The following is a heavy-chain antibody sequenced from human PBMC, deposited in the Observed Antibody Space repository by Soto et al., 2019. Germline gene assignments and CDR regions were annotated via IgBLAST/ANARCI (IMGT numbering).Heavy chain of an antibody. CDR1: GSSISSSSYY. J-gene: IGHJ6*02. Sequence: SETLSLTCTVSGSSISSSSYYWGWIRQPPGKGLEWIGSIYYSGSTYYNPSLKSRVTISVDTSKNQFSLKLSSVTAADTAVYYCARHRHGLVYYGSGSYYKGSHYYYGMDVWGQGTTVTVSS. D-gene: IGHD3-10*01. CDR3: ARHRHGLVYYGSGSYYKGSHYYYGMDV. CDR2: IYYSGST. V-gene: IGHV4-39*01.